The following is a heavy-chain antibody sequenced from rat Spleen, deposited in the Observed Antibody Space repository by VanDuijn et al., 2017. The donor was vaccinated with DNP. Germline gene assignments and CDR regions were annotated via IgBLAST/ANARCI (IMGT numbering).Heavy chain of an antibody. CDR1: GFIFSNYW. CDR2: ISNTGDHT. CDR3: ARHYNNNLHCFPY. V-gene: IGHV5-31*01. Sequence: EVQLVESGGGLVQPGRSLKLSCVASGFIFSNYWMTWIRQAPGKGLEWVASISNTGDHTYYSDSVKGRFTISRDNAKSTLYLQMNSLRSEDTATYYCARHYNNNLHCFPYWGQGTLVTVSS. J-gene: IGHJ3*01. D-gene: IGHD1-10*01.